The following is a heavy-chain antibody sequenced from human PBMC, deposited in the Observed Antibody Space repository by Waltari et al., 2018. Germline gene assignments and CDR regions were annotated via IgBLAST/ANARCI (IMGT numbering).Heavy chain of an antibody. CDR2: IDGPTTNT. CDR1: GFNLGSYS. Sequence: EVQLLESGGGLVQPGESLRLSFVASGFNLGSYSMSWVRQAPGKGLEWVSTIDGPTTNTHYADSVEGRFTISRDNSKNTLYLHMNSLRADDTAIYYCATWMVSHFDYWGQGTLVTASP. D-gene: IGHD2-8*01. V-gene: IGHV3-23*01. J-gene: IGHJ4*02. CDR3: ATWMVSHFDY.